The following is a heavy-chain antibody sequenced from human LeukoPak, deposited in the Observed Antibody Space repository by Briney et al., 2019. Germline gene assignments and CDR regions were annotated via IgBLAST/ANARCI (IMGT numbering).Heavy chain of an antibody. Sequence: GASVKVSCKVSGYTLTELSMHWVRQAPGKGLEWMGGFDPEDGETIYARKFQGRVTMTEDTSTDTAYMELSSLRSEDTAVYYCATHPISGYNFYLHAFGIWGQGTMVTVSS. J-gene: IGHJ3*02. CDR3: ATHPISGYNFYLHAFGI. D-gene: IGHD5-24*01. CDR1: GYTLTELS. CDR2: FDPEDGET. V-gene: IGHV1-24*01.